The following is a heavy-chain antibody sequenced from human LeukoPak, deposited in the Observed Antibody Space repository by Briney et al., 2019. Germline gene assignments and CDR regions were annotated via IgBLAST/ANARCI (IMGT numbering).Heavy chain of an antibody. CDR2: SYYSGST. CDR1: ACSISSGGYY. CDR3: ARDNTGDQGAFDI. Sequence: PSETLSLTCTVSACSISSGGYYWSWILQHSGKGLESIGYSYYSGSTDDNPSLKSRVHISLEQSKKHFSLKLRYVTAADTGVYYCARDNTGDQGAFDIWGQGTMVTVSS. J-gene: IGHJ3*02. V-gene: IGHV4-31*03. D-gene: IGHD7-27*01.